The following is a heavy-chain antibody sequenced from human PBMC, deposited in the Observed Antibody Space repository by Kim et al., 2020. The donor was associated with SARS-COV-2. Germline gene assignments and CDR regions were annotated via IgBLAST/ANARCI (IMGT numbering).Heavy chain of an antibody. CDR3: AGDSSGYYDFDY. D-gene: IGHD3-22*01. J-gene: IGHJ4*02. CDR1: GGSISSSSYY. Sequence: SETLSLTCNVSGGSISSSSYYWGWIRQPPGKGLEWIGSIYYSGSTYYDSSLKSRVTISVDTSKNQFSLKLNSVTAADTAVYYCAGDSSGYYDFDYWGQGTLVTVSS. CDR2: IYYSGST. V-gene: IGHV4-39*07.